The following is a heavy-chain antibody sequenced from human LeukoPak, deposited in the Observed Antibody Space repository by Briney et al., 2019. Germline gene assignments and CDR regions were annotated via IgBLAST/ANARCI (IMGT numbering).Heavy chain of an antibody. CDR1: GFTFSSYA. D-gene: IGHD3-22*01. CDR2: ISGSGGST. V-gene: IGHV3-23*01. CDR3: AKDYYDSSGYPDAFDI. J-gene: IGHJ3*02. Sequence: PGGSLRLSCAASGFTFSSYAMSWDRQAPGKGLEWVSAISGSGGSTYYADSVKGRFTISRDNSKNTLYLQMNSLRAEDTAVYYCAKDYYDSSGYPDAFDIWGQGTMVTVSS.